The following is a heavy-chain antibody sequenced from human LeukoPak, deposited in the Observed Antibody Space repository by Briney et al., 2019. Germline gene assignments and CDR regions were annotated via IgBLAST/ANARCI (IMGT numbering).Heavy chain of an antibody. Sequence: GGSLRLSCAASGFTFSSYSMNWVRQARGKGLEWVSSISSSSSYIYYADSVKGRFTISRDNAKNSLYLQMNSLRAEDTAVYYCARENYDFWSGYYPNWFDPWGQGTLVTVSS. CDR2: ISSSSSYI. V-gene: IGHV3-21*01. D-gene: IGHD3-3*01. CDR1: GFTFSSYS. CDR3: ARENYDFWSGYYPNWFDP. J-gene: IGHJ5*02.